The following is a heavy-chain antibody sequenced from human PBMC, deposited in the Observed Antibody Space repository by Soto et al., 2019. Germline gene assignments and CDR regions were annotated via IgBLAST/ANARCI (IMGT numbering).Heavy chain of an antibody. CDR1: EYTFTNYD. CDR3: ARVRAGGGNSGRWFDP. V-gene: IGHV1-8*01. Sequence: QVQLVQSGAEVKKPGASVKVSCKASEYTFTNYDINWVRQATGQGLEWMVWMNPNSANTGYAQKFQGRLTMTRNTSISTAYMELSSQRSEDTAVYYCARVRAGGGNSGRWFDPWGQGTLVTVSS. CDR2: MNPNSANT. J-gene: IGHJ5*02. D-gene: IGHD2-21*02.